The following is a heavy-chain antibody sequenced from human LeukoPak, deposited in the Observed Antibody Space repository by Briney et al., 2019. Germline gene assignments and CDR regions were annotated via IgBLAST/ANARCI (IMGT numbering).Heavy chain of an antibody. CDR1: GFMFNNEW. CDR3: TRRLDY. Sequence: GGSLRLSCAASGFMFNNEWMDWVRQAPGKGLEWVANIKADGTEKYYVDSVKGRFTISRGNAKNSLYLQLNSLRAEDTAVYYCTRRLDYWGQGTLVTVSS. J-gene: IGHJ4*02. V-gene: IGHV3-7*03. CDR2: IKADGTEK.